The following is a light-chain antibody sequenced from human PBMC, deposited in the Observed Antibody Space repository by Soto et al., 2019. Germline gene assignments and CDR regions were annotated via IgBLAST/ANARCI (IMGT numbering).Light chain of an antibody. CDR3: DQRINWPRS. J-gene: IGKJ2*01. CDR1: QSVSSY. CDR2: DAS. V-gene: IGKV3-11*01. Sequence: DIVLTQSPATLSLSPGERATLSCRASQSVSSYLAWYQQKPGQAPRLLIYDASNRATGIPARFSGSGSGTDFPLAISSLWPEDSAVHYCDQRINWPRSFGRGTKLEIK.